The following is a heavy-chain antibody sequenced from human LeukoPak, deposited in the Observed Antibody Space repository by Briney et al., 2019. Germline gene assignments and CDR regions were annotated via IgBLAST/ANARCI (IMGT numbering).Heavy chain of an antibody. V-gene: IGHV4-39*02. CDR2: IYYSGST. J-gene: IGHJ4*02. CDR1: GGSISSSSYY. Sequence: SETLSLTCTVSGGSISSSSYYWGWIRQPPGKGLEWIGSIYYSGSTYYNPSLKSRVTISVDTSKNHFSLKLRSVTAADTAVYYCARSVDFWSGFPLFLFDYWGQGTLVTVSS. CDR3: ARSVDFWSGFPLFLFDY. D-gene: IGHD3-3*01.